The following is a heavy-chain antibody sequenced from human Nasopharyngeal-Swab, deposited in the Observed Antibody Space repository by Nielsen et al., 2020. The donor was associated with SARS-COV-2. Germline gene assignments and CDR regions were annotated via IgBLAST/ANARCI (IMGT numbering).Heavy chain of an antibody. CDR1: GFTFSDYY. D-gene: IGHD6-19*01. CDR3: ARNPRIAVAGRGTDDYYYMDV. CDR2: ISSSSYT. J-gene: IGHJ6*03. V-gene: IGHV3-11*06. Sequence: LSLTCAASGFTFSDYYMSWIRQAPGKGLEWVSYISSSSYTNYADSVKGRFTISRDNAKNSLYLQMNSLRAEDTAVYYCARNPRIAVAGRGTDDYYYMDVWGKGTTVTVSS.